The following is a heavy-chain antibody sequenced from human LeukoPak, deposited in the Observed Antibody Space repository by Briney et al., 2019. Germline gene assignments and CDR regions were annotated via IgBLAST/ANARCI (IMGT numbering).Heavy chain of an antibody. Sequence: SETLSLTCAVYGGSFSGYYWSWIRQPPGKGLEWIGYIYYSGSTNYNPSLKSRVTISVDTSKNQFSLKLSSVTAADTAVYYCARTPPEYYYDSSGYTRAFDIWGQGTMVTVSS. CDR1: GGSFSGYY. CDR2: IYYSGST. CDR3: ARTPPEYYYDSSGYTRAFDI. D-gene: IGHD3-22*01. J-gene: IGHJ3*02. V-gene: IGHV4-59*01.